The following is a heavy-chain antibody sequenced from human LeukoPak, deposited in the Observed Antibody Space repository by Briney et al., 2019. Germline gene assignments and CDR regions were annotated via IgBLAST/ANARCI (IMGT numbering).Heavy chain of an antibody. V-gene: IGHV4-30-2*01. CDR3: ASRWARDSSSYYGY. CDR2: IYHSGST. J-gene: IGHJ4*02. CDR1: GGSISSGGYS. D-gene: IGHD3-22*01. Sequence: SETLSLTCAVSGGSISSGGYSWSWIRQPPGKGLEWIGYIYHSGSTYYNPSLKSRVTISVDRSKNQFSLKLSSVTAADTAVYYCASRWARDSSSYYGYWGQGTLVTVSS.